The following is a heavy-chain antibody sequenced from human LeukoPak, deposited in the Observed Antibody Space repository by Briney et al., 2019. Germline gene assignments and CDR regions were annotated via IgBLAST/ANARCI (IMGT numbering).Heavy chain of an antibody. CDR2: ISGSGGST. D-gene: IGHD3-16*02. CDR3: ARDKSGYPEGWYFDL. J-gene: IGHJ2*01. Sequence: QTGGSLRLSCAASGFTFSSYGMSWVRQAPGKGLEWVSAISGSGGSTYYADSVKGRFTISRDNSKNTLYLQMNSLRAEDTAVYYCARDKSGYPEGWYFDLWGRGTLVTVSS. CDR1: GFTFSSYG. V-gene: IGHV3-23*01.